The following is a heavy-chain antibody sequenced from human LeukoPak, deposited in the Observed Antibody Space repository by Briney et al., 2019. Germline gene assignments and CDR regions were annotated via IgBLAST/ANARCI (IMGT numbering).Heavy chain of an antibody. CDR2: ISPGGSGI. V-gene: IGHV5-51*01. CDR1: GYSFTNFW. J-gene: IGHJ5*02. D-gene: IGHD3-16*01. CDR3: AAGGTSAP. Sequence: GECLKISCKGSGYSFTNFWIGWVRQMPGKGLEWMGVISPGGSGIRYSPSFQGQVTISVDKSISTAYLQWSSLKASDSAMYYCAAGGTSAPWGQGTLVTVSS.